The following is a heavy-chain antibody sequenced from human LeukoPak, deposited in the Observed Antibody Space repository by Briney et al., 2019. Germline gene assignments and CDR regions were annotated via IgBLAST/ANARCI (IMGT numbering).Heavy chain of an antibody. V-gene: IGHV3-7*01. CDR3: VAWGSLVV. CDR1: GFTVDTYW. Sequence: PGGSLRLSCVAFGFTVDTYWMSWVRQAPGKGLDWVAHIKEDGTRKYYVDSVRGRFTISRDNAKNSLFLQMNSLRVEDTAVFYCVAWGSLVVWGQGTLVTVSS. CDR2: IKEDGTRK. J-gene: IGHJ4*02. D-gene: IGHD3-16*01.